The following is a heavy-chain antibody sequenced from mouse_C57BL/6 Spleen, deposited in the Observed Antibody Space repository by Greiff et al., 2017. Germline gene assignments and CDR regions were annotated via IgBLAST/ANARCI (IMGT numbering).Heavy chain of an antibody. J-gene: IGHJ4*01. CDR3: ARKGTLYYAMDY. Sequence: QVQLQQSGAELVKPGASVKLSCKASGYTFTSYWMQWVKQRPGQGLEWIGEIDPSDSYTNYNQKFKGKATLTVDTSSSTAYMQLSSLTSEDSAVYYCARKGTLYYAMDYWGQGTSVTVSS. V-gene: IGHV1-50*01. CDR2: IDPSDSYT. CDR1: GYTFTSYW.